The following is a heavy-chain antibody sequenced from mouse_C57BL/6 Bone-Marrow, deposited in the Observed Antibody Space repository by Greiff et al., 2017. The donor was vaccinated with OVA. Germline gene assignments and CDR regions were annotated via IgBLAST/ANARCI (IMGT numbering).Heavy chain of an antibody. CDR1: LYTYTDCE. J-gene: IGHJ2*01. CDR2: IDPETGGT. Sequence: QVQLQQSGAELVAPGASVTLLRKSSLYTYTDCEMLGVKHTPVHAREGMGAIDPETGGTGYNQKFKGKAILTADKSSSTAYMELRSLTSEDSAVYYCTRDDYWGQGTTLTVSS. V-gene: IGHV1-15*01. CDR3: TRDDY.